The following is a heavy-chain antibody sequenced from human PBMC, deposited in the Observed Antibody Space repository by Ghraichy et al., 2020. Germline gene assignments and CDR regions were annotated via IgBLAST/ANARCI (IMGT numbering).Heavy chain of an antibody. CDR3: ARGPIHHYYDSSGYTR. CDR1: GGSFSGYY. D-gene: IGHD3-22*01. J-gene: IGHJ4*02. V-gene: IGHV4-34*01. Sequence: SETLSLTCAVYGGSFSGYYWSWIRQPPGKGLEWIGEINHSGSTNYNPSLKSRVTISVDTSKNQFSLKLSSVTAADTAVYYCARGPIHHYYDSSGYTRWGQGTLVTVSS. CDR2: INHSGST.